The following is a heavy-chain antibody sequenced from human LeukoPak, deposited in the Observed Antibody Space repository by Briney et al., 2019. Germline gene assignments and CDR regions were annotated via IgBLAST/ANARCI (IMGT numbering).Heavy chain of an antibody. CDR3: ARCRRGFGELFGYFDY. J-gene: IGHJ4*02. V-gene: IGHV4-31*03. CDR2: IYYSGST. D-gene: IGHD3-10*01. CDR1: GGSISSGGYY. Sequence: SQTLSLTCTVSGGSISSGGYYWSWIRQHPGKGLEWIGYIYYSGSTYYNPSLKSRVTISVDTSKNQFSLKLSSVTAADTAVYYCARCRRGFGELFGYFDYWGQGTLVTVSS.